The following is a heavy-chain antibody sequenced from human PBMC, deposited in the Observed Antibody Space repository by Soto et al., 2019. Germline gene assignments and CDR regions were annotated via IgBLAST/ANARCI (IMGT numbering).Heavy chain of an antibody. J-gene: IGHJ6*02. CDR2: IWYDGRNK. CDR3: ARDFNSCSGGNCYSDYYYGMDV. CDR1: GFTFSSYG. D-gene: IGHD2-15*01. V-gene: IGHV3-33*01. Sequence: GGSLRLSCGASGFTFSSYGMHWVRQAPGKGLDWVAVIWYDGRNKYNADSVKGRFTISRDNSKNTLYLQMNSLRAEDTAVYYCARDFNSCSGGNCYSDYYYGMDVWGQGTTVTVSS.